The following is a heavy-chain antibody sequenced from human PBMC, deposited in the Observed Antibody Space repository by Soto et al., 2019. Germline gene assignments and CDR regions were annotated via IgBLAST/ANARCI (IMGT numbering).Heavy chain of an antibody. D-gene: IGHD4-17*01. CDR1: GGTFSTYA. CDR3: AKGLETTVTKGFDN. CDR2: IIPMFGTA. J-gene: IGHJ4*02. V-gene: IGHV1-69*01. Sequence: QVQLVQSGAEVKKPGSSVKVSCKASGGTFSTYAISWVRQAPGQGLEWMGEIIPMFGTANYEQKFHGRVTITADESTSTAYMELSGLRSEDTAVYYCAKGLETTVTKGFDNWGQGTLVTVSS.